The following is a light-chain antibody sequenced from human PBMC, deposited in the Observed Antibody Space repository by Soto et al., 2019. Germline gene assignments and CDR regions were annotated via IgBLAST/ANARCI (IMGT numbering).Light chain of an antibody. Sequence: EIVLTQSLATLSLSPGDRAILSCRASQSVGSYLGWYQQRPGQAPRLLIYDASNRATGIPARFSGSGSGTDLTLTISSLEPEDFAVYYGQQRSDWPSTFGGGTKVEIK. CDR3: QQRSDWPST. J-gene: IGKJ4*01. CDR1: QSVGSY. V-gene: IGKV3-11*01. CDR2: DAS.